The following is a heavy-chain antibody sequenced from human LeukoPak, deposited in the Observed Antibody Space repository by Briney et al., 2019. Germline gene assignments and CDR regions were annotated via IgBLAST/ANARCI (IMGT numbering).Heavy chain of an antibody. CDR1: GSSISSGGYY. CDR2: IYHSGST. J-gene: IGHJ4*02. V-gene: IGHV4-30-2*01. Sequence: SQTLSLTCTVSGSSISSGGYYWSWIRQPPGKGLEWIGYIYHSGSTYYNPSLKSRVTISVDRSTNQFSLKLSSVTAADTAVYYCASTITVTTDYWGQGTLVTVSS. D-gene: IGHD4-17*01. CDR3: ASTITVTTDY.